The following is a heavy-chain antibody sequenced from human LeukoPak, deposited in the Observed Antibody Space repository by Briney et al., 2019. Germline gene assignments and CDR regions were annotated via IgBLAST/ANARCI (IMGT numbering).Heavy chain of an antibody. V-gene: IGHV3-23*01. CDR2: ISGSGGST. CDR3: AKDVMVVAAKTVDY. J-gene: IGHJ4*02. CDR1: GFTFSSYA. D-gene: IGHD2-15*01. Sequence: GRSLRLSCAASGFTFSSYAMSWVRQAPGKGLEWVSAISGSGGSTYYADSVKGRFTISRDNSKNTLYLQMNSLRAEDTAVYYCAKDVMVVAAKTVDYWGQGTLVTVSS.